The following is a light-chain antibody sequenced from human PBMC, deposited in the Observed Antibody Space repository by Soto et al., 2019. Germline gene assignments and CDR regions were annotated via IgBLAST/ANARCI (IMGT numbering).Light chain of an antibody. V-gene: IGKV3-11*01. CDR3: QHRSNWYT. CDR2: DAS. Sequence: EIVLTQSPATLSLSPGERATLSCRASQSVSSYLAWYQQKPGQAPRLLIYDASNRATGIPARFSGSGSGTDFTLTISSLETEDFAVYYCQHRSNWYTFGQGNKLEIK. CDR1: QSVSSY. J-gene: IGKJ2*01.